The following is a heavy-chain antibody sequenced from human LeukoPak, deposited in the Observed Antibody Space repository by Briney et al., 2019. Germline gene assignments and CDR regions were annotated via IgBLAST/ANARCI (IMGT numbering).Heavy chain of an antibody. Sequence: DPSETLSLTCTVSGGSISSGSYYWSWIRQPAGKGLEWIGRIYTSGSTNYNPSLKSRVTISVDTSKNQFSLKLSSVTAADTAVYYCARDPSYSSSLLIGAFDIWGQGTMVTVSS. CDR1: GGSISSGSYY. J-gene: IGHJ3*02. CDR3: ARDPSYSSSLLIGAFDI. CDR2: IYTSGST. V-gene: IGHV4-61*02. D-gene: IGHD6-6*01.